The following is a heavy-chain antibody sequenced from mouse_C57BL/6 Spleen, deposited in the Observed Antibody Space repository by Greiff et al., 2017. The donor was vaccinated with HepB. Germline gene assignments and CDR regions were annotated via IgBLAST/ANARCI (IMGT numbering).Heavy chain of an antibody. CDR1: GYTFTSYG. CDR3: ARGNYYGSSYVDWYFDV. CDR2: IYPRSGNT. Sequence: QVQLQQSGAELARPGASVKLSCKASGYTFTSYGISWVKQRTGQGLEWIGEIYPRSGNTYYNEKFKGKATLTADKSSSTAYMELRSLTSEDSAVYFCARGNYYGSSYVDWYFDVWGTGTTVTVSS. D-gene: IGHD1-1*01. V-gene: IGHV1-81*01. J-gene: IGHJ1*03.